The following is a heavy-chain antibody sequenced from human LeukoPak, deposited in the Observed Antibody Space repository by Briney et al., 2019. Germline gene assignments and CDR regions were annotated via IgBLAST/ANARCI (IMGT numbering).Heavy chain of an antibody. D-gene: IGHD2-2*03. V-gene: IGHV1-18*01. J-gene: IGHJ6*03. CDR1: GYTFTSYG. CDR3: ASGHCSSTSCYLYYYMDV. CDR2: ISAYNGNT. Sequence: GASVKISCKASGYTFTSYGISWVRQAPGQGLEWMGWISAYNGNTNYAQKLQGRVTMTTDTSTSTAYMELRSLRPDDTAVYYCASGHCSSTSCYLYYYMDVWGKGTTVTVSS.